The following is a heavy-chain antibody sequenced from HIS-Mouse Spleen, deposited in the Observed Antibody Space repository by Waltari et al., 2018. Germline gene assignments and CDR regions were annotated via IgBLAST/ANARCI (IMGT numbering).Heavy chain of an antibody. CDR1: GGSISISRSY. V-gene: IGHV4-39*07. CDR2: IYYSGST. J-gene: IGHJ2*01. Sequence: QLQLQESGPGLVKPSETLSLTCPVSGGSISISRSYLVWIRQPPGKGLEWIGSIYYSGSTYYNPSLKSRVTISVDTSKNQFSLKLSSVTAADTAVYYCAREIPYSSSWYDWYFDLWGRGTLVTVSS. D-gene: IGHD6-13*01. CDR3: AREIPYSSSWYDWYFDL.